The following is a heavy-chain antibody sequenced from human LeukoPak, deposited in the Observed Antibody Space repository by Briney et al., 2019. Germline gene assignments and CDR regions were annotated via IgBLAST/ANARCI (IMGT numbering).Heavy chain of an antibody. CDR2: ISSSSRTV. CDR1: GFTFTSTS. Sequence: GGSLRLSCAASGFTFTSTSMNWVRQAPGKGLEWISYISSSSRTVHYADSVKGRFTISRDNAKNSLFLQMNSLRAEDTAVYYCARWGITSYSMDVWGQGTTVTVS. J-gene: IGHJ6*02. D-gene: IGHD3-10*01. CDR3: ARWGITSYSMDV. V-gene: IGHV3-48*01.